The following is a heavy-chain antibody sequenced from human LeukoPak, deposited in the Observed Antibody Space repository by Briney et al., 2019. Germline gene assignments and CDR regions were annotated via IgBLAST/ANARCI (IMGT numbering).Heavy chain of an antibody. Sequence: SETLSLTCTVSGGSISSGGYYWSWIRQPPGKGLEWIGYIYHSGSTYYNPSLKSRVTISVDRSKNQFSLKLSSVTAADTAVYYCAREIAPYCSSTSCFLNWFDPWGQGTLVTVSS. J-gene: IGHJ5*02. CDR1: GGSISSGGYY. CDR3: AREIAPYCSSTSCFLNWFDP. V-gene: IGHV4-30-2*01. D-gene: IGHD2-2*01. CDR2: IYHSGST.